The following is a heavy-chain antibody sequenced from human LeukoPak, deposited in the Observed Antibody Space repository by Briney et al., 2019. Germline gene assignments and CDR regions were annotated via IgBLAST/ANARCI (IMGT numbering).Heavy chain of an antibody. CDR1: GGSISSGGYY. CDR2: IYHSGNT. J-gene: IGHJ4*02. V-gene: IGHV4-30-2*01. Sequence: SQTLSLTCTVSGGSISSGGYYWSWIRQPPGKGLEWIGYIYHSGNTYYNPSLKSRVTISVDRSKNQSSLQLSSVTAADTAVYYCARWNSGSSHFDYWGQGTLVTVSS. CDR3: ARWNSGSSHFDY. D-gene: IGHD1-26*01.